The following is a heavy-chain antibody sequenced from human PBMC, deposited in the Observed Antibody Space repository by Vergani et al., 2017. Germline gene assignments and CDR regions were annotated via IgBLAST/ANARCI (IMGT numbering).Heavy chain of an antibody. J-gene: IGHJ6*03. CDR2: IIPIFGTA. D-gene: IGHD3-3*01. Sequence: QVQLVQSGAEVKKPGSSVKVSCKASGGTFSSYAISWVRQAPGQGLEWMGGIIPIFGTANYAQKFQGRVTITADESTSTAYMELSSLRSEDTAVYYCARDSGVLVVPAPGRTGDFWSGCRDDYYYMDVWGKGTTVTVSS. CDR3: ARDSGVLVVPAPGRTGDFWSGCRDDYYYMDV. V-gene: IGHV1-69*01. CDR1: GGTFSSYA.